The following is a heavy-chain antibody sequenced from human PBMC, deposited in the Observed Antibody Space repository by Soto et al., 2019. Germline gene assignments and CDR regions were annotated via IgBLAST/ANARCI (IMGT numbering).Heavy chain of an antibody. CDR2: IYYSGST. Sequence: SETLSLTCTVSGGSISSYYWSWIRQPPGKGLEWIGYIYYSGSTNYNPSLKSRVTISVDTSKNQFSLKLSSVTAADTAVYYCARRYYGSGRSGSFDPWGQGTLVTVSS. CDR3: ARRYYGSGRSGSFDP. J-gene: IGHJ5*02. CDR1: GGSISSYY. V-gene: IGHV4-59*08. D-gene: IGHD3-10*01.